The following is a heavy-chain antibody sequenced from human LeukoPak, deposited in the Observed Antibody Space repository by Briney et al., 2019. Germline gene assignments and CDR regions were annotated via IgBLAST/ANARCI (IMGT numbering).Heavy chain of an antibody. CDR3: TTVSRLVRYYFDY. Sequence: PGGSLRLSCAASGFTFSNVWMNWVRQAPGKGLEWVGRIKSKTDGGTTDYAAPVKGRFTISRDDSKNTLYLQMNSLKIEDTAVYYCTTVSRLVRYYFDYWGQGTLVTVSS. CDR1: GFTFSNVW. CDR2: IKSKTDGGTT. V-gene: IGHV3-15*07. J-gene: IGHJ4*02. D-gene: IGHD6-19*01.